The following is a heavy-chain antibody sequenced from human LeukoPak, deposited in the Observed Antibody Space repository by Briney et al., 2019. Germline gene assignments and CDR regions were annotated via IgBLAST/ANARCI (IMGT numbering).Heavy chain of an antibody. Sequence: PSETLSLTCTVSGGSISSSSYYWGWIRQPPGKGLEWIGSIYYSGSTYYNPSLESRVTISVDTSKNQFSLKLSSVTAADTAVYYCARLRPWTTVTSPVYYFDYWGQGTLVTVSS. CDR2: IYYSGST. CDR1: GGSISSSSYY. V-gene: IGHV4-39*01. CDR3: ARLRPWTTVTSPVYYFDY. J-gene: IGHJ4*02. D-gene: IGHD4-17*01.